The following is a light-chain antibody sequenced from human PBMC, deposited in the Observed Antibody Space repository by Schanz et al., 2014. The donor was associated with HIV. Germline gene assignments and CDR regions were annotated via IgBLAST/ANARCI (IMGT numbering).Light chain of an antibody. CDR3: CSYAGRSTFEV. CDR2: DVS. V-gene: IGLV2-14*03. CDR1: NSDIGAYNY. Sequence: QSALTQPASVSGSPGQSIAISCTGTNSDIGAYNYVSWYQQHPDKAPKLMIYDVSNRPSGVPDRFSGSKSGNTASLTVSGLQAEDEADYYCCSYAGRSTFEVFGGGTKLTVL. J-gene: IGLJ3*02.